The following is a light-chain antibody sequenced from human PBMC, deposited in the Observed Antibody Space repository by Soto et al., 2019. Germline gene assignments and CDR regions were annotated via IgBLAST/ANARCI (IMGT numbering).Light chain of an antibody. Sequence: DIPMTQSPSTLSASVGDRVTITCRASQSVTNWLAWYQQKPGKAPNLLIYDASRLQSGIPSRFSGSGSGTEVTLTISSLQPADFATYYCQQYTTYPYTFGQGTKLEIK. CDR2: DAS. J-gene: IGKJ2*01. CDR1: QSVTNW. V-gene: IGKV1-5*01. CDR3: QQYTTYPYT.